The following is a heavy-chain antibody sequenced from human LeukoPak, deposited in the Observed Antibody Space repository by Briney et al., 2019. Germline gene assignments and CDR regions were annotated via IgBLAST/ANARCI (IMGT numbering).Heavy chain of an antibody. D-gene: IGHD6-19*01. Sequence: GASVKVSCKASGYTFTSYAMHWVRQAPGQRLEWMGWINAGNGNTKYSQEFQGRVTITRDTSASTAYMELSRLRSDDTAVYYCAREGRNGGIAVAGTGGFDYWGQGTLVTVSS. CDR2: INAGNGNT. V-gene: IGHV1-3*01. CDR3: AREGRNGGIAVAGTGGFDY. CDR1: GYTFTSYA. J-gene: IGHJ4*02.